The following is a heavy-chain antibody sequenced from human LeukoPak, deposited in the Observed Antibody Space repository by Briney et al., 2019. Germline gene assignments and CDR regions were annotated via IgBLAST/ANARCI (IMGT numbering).Heavy chain of an antibody. CDR1: GLSISRYA. J-gene: IGHJ1*01. CDR2: VSGGASST. Sequence: GGSLRLSCAASGLSISRYAMSWVRQAPGKGLEWVSDVSGGASSTLYADSVKGRFTISRDNSKNTLYLQMNSLRAEDTAVYYCAKEAGYCSGGSCYFQHWGQGTLVTVSS. V-gene: IGHV3-23*01. CDR3: AKEAGYCSGGSCYFQH. D-gene: IGHD2-15*01.